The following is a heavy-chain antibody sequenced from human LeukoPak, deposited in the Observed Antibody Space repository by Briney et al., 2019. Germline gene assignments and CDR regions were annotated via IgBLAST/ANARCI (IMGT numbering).Heavy chain of an antibody. D-gene: IGHD3-22*01. CDR3: AKRAVTMIVVAGAFDI. CDR1: GLNVSSNY. Sequence: GGSLRLSCAASGLNVSSNYMSWVRQAPGKGLEWVSVIYSGVSTNYADSVKGRVTISRDNSKNTLYLQMNSLRAEDTAVYYCAKRAVTMIVVAGAFDIWGQGTMVTVSS. CDR2: IYSGVST. J-gene: IGHJ3*02. V-gene: IGHV3-53*01.